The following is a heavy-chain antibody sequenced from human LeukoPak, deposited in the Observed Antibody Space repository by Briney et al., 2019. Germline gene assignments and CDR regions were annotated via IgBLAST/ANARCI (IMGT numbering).Heavy chain of an antibody. J-gene: IGHJ5*02. V-gene: IGHV1-69*13. CDR2: IIPIFGTA. CDR3: ARLALGYCSSTSCRQFDP. CDR1: GGTFSSYA. D-gene: IGHD2-2*01. Sequence: SVKVSCTASGGTFSSYAISWVRQAPGQGLEWMGGIIPIFGTANYAQKFQGRVTITADESTSTAYMELSSLRSEDTAVYYCARLALGYCSSTSCRQFDPWGQGTLVTVSS.